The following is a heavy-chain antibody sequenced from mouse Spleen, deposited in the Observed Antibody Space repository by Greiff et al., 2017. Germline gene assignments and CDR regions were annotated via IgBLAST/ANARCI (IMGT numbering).Heavy chain of an antibody. D-gene: IGHD1-1*01. V-gene: IGHV1-50*01. CDR3: ARGTVVATRYFDV. CDR2: IDPSDSYT. CDR1: GYTFTSYW. Sequence: VQLQQPGAELVKPGASVKLSCKASGYTFTSYWMQWVKQRPGQGLEWIGEIDPSDSYTNYNQKFKGKATLTVDTSSSTAYMQLSSLTSEDSAVYYCARGTVVATRYFDVGAQGPRSPSPQ. J-gene: IGHJ1*03.